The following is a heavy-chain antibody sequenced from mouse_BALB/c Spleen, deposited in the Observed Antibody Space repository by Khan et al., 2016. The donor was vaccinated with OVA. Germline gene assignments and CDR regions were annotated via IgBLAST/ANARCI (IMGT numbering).Heavy chain of an antibody. V-gene: IGHV3-2*02. D-gene: IGHD1-2*01. Sequence: EVQLQESGPGLVKPSQSLSLTCTVTGYSITSDYARNWIRQFPGNKLEWMGYISYSGSTSYNPSLKSRIFITRDSSKNQFFLQLNSVTSEDTTTDNGARALYYGYGAMDYWGQGTSVTVSS. CDR1: GYSITSDYA. J-gene: IGHJ4*01. CDR2: ISYSGST. CDR3: ARALYYGYGAMDY.